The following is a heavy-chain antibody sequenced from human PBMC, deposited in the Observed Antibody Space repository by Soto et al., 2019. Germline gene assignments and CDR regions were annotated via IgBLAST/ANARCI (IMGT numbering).Heavy chain of an antibody. CDR1: GFTFSSYW. Sequence: GGSLRLSCAVSGFTFSSYWMSWVRQAPGKGLEWLANIKQDGSEKYYVDSVKGRLTISRDNAKNSLYLQMNSLRADDTAVYYFARDYTYDILTGNYTPHRFDYWGQGSLVTVSS. V-gene: IGHV3-7*01. D-gene: IGHD3-9*01. J-gene: IGHJ4*02. CDR3: ARDYTYDILTGNYTPHRFDY. CDR2: IKQDGSEK.